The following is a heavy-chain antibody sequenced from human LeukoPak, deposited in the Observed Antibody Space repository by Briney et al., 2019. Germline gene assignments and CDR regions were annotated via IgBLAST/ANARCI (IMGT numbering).Heavy chain of an antibody. CDR3: VRDNSGLAGVSLDL. Sequence: ASVKVSCKASGYMFVSRGFTWVRQAPGQGLEWMGWIGVRTGQTQFARQFRDRFTMTTNTSTTTAFMELKSLRPDDTAVYYCVRDNSGLAGVSLDLWGQGTQVIVSS. V-gene: IGHV1-18*01. CDR1: GYMFVSRG. D-gene: IGHD6-13*01. CDR2: IGVRTGQT. J-gene: IGHJ4*02.